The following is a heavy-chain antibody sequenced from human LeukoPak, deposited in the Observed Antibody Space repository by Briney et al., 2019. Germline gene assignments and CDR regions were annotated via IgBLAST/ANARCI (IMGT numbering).Heavy chain of an antibody. CDR1: GFTFSSFA. CDR2: VSGGGGSA. J-gene: IGHJ6*03. D-gene: IGHD1-26*01. Sequence: PGGSLRLSCSASGFTFSSFAMSWVRQAPGKGLEWVSVVSGGGGSAHYADSVKGRFTISGDNLNTTLYLQINSLRADDTAVYYCARVWGLLPEYYYYMDVWGKRTTVTVSS. V-gene: IGHV3-23*01. CDR3: ARVWGLLPEYYYYMDV.